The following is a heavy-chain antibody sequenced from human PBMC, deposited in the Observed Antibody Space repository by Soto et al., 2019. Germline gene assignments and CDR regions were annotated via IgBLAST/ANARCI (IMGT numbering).Heavy chain of an antibody. CDR3: ARTPKGSYFYYYMDV. D-gene: IGHD2-21*01. CDR2: IWSDANNK. CDR1: GFTFSRYA. J-gene: IGHJ6*03. Sequence: QPGGSLRLSCAASGFTFSRYALYWVRQAPGKGLEWVALIWSDANNKYYADSVKGRFTISRDNSKNTLYLQMYSLRAEDTAVYYCARTPKGSYFYYYMDVWGIGTTVTVSS. V-gene: IGHV3-33*07.